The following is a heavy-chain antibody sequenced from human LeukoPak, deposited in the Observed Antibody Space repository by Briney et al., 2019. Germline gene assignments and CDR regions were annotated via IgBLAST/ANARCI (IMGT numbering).Heavy chain of an antibody. CDR3: SRASYSSSTRDAFDI. D-gene: IGHD6-6*01. CDR2: IIPIFGTA. Sequence: GASVKVSCKASGGTFSSYAISWVRQAPGQGLEWMGGIIPIFGTANYAQKFQGRVTITTDESTSTAYMELSSLRSEDTAVYYCSRASYSSSTRDAFDIWGQGTMVTVSS. V-gene: IGHV1-69*05. J-gene: IGHJ3*02. CDR1: GGTFSSYA.